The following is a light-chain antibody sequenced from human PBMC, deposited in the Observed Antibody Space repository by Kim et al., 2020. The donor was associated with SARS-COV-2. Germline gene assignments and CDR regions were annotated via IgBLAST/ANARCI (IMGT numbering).Light chain of an antibody. CDR1: QSVSSN. CDR3: QQYNNWIT. Sequence: SVSAGERATLSCRASQSVSSNLAWYQQKPGQAPRLLIYGASTRATGIPARFSGSGSGTEFTLTISSLQSEDFAVYYCQQYNNWITFGQGTRLEIK. CDR2: GAS. J-gene: IGKJ5*01. V-gene: IGKV3-15*01.